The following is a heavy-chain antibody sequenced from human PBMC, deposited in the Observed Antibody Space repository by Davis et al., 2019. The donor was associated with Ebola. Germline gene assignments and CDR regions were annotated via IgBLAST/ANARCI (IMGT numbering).Heavy chain of an antibody. Sequence: GESPKTPRQASGYNFTSNWIGWVRQMPVKGLEWMGIVYPGDSDTLYSPSFRGQVTISADKSISTAYLQWSSLKASDTGMYYWARLSALRGSYPNSWGQGALVTVSS. D-gene: IGHD1-26*01. V-gene: IGHV5-51*01. CDR2: VYPGDSDT. J-gene: IGHJ4*02. CDR3: ARLSALRGSYPNS. CDR1: GYNFTSNW.